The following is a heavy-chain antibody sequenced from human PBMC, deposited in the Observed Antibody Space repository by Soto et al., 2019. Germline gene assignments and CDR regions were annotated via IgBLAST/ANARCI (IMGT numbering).Heavy chain of an antibody. D-gene: IGHD5-18*01. CDR2: IYYSGIT. CDR3: VRHRDCGYSYGGIYYFDY. Sequence: QLQLQESGPGLVKPSGTLSLACSVSGGSISSSSYYWGWIRQHPGKGLEYIGTIYYSGITYYSPSLKSRVTLSVDTSRNQFSLKLSSVTAADTAVYYCVRHRDCGYSYGGIYYFDYWGQGTLVTVSS. CDR1: GGSISSSSYY. V-gene: IGHV4-39*01. J-gene: IGHJ4*02.